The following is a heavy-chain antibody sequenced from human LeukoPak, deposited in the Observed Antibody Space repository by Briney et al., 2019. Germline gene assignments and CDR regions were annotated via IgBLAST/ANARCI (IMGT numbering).Heavy chain of an antibody. CDR1: GFTFSSYG. CDR3: AKQERDYVWGSCRPLDY. V-gene: IGHV3-30*18. D-gene: IGHD3-16*02. Sequence: GALRLSCAASGFTFSSYGMHWVRQAPGKGLEWVAVISYDGSNKYYADSVKGRFTISRDNSKNTLYLQMHSLRGEDTAVYYCAKQERDYVWGSCRPLDYWGQGTLVTVSS. J-gene: IGHJ4*02. CDR2: ISYDGSNK.